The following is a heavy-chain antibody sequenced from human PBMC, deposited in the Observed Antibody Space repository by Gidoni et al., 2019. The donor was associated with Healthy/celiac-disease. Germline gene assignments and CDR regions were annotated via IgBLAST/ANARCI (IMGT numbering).Heavy chain of an antibody. CDR2: IIPILGIA. CDR1: GGTFSSYA. J-gene: IGHJ4*02. CDR3: AGLGRGYSYGAPYYFDY. D-gene: IGHD5-18*01. V-gene: IGHV1-69*04. Sequence: QVQLVQSGAEVEKPGSSVKVSCKASGGTFSSYAISWVRQAPGQGLEWMGRIIPILGIANYAQKFQGRVTITADKSASTAYMELSSLRSEDTAVYYCAGLGRGYSYGAPYYFDYWGQGTLVTVSS.